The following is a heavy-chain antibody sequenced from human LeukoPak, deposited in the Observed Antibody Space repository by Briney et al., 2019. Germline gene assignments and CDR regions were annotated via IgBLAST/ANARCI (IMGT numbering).Heavy chain of an antibody. J-gene: IGHJ4*02. CDR2: ISSSGSTI. V-gene: IGHV3-11*01. D-gene: IGHD6-19*01. CDR1: GFTFSDYY. Sequence: GGSLRLSCAASGFTFSDYYMSWIRQAPGKGLEWVSYISSSGSTIYYADSVKGRFTISKDNAKNSLYLQMNSLRAEDTAVYYCARDLEAVAGYFDYWGQGTLVTVSS. CDR3: ARDLEAVAGYFDY.